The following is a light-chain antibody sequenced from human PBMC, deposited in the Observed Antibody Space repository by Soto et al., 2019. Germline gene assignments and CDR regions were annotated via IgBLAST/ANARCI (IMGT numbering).Light chain of an antibody. CDR1: HGIRSG. CDR3: QQFDDYPFT. Sequence: AIKLTQSPSSLSAYDGDSVTITCRASHGIRSGLAWYQQTPGRAPNLLIYDASTLESGVPSRFSGSRSGTDFTLTVSSLQPEDFATYYCQQFDDYPFTFGPGTKVDIK. V-gene: IGKV1D-13*01. J-gene: IGKJ3*01. CDR2: DAS.